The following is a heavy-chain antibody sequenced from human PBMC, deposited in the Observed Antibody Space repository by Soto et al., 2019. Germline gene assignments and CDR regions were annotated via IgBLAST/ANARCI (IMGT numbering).Heavy chain of an antibody. CDR2: IYYSGST. J-gene: IGHJ4*02. CDR3: ARLDSGSYGVDY. V-gene: IGHV4-31*03. Sequence: QVQLQESGPGLVKPSQTLSLTCTVSGGSISSGGYYWSWIRQHPGKGLEWIGYIYYSGSTYYNPSLKSRVTISADTSKNQFSLKLSSVTAADTAVYYCARLDSGSYGVDYWGQGTLVTVSS. CDR1: GGSISSGGYY. D-gene: IGHD3-10*01.